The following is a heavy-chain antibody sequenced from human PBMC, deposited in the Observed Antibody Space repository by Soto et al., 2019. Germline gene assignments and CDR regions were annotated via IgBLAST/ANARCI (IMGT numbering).Heavy chain of an antibody. J-gene: IGHJ4*02. CDR3: AILGGERGYCSGGSCPFDY. CDR2: INPNSGGT. Sequence: QVQLVQSGAEVKKPGASVKVSCKASGYTFTGYYMHWVRQAPGQGLEWMGWINPNSGGTNYAQKFQGWVTMTRDTSISTAYSARSRLRSDDTAVYYCAILGGERGYCSGGSCPFDYWGQGTLVTVSS. CDR1: GYTFTGYY. V-gene: IGHV1-2*04. D-gene: IGHD2-15*01.